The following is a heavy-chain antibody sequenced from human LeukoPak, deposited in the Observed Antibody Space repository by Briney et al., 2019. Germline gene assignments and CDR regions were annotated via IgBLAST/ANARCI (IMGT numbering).Heavy chain of an antibody. D-gene: IGHD5-18*01. V-gene: IGHV3-74*01. J-gene: IGHJ5*02. CDR2: INPDGTII. CDR3: AKDLSWNTADR. Sequence: GGSLRLSCVGSGFTYTDYWMHWFRHAPGKGPVWVSRINPDGTIIDYADSVKGRFSISRDNAKNLLYLQMNGLRADDTAVYYCAKDLSWNTADRWGQGILVTVSS. CDR1: GFTYTDYW.